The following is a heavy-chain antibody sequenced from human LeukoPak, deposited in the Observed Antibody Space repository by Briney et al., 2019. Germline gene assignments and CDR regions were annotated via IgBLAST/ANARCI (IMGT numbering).Heavy chain of an antibody. CDR1: VYTFSIYV. J-gene: IGHJ3*02. D-gene: IGHD3-22*01. CDR3: ARDRVYYDSSGYYLSAFDI. V-gene: IGHV1-18*01. CDR2: ISVYNVNT. Sequence: GASVKVSCKDSVYTFSIYVISWVRQAPGQVVEWMGCISVYNVNTNYAQKLQGRVTMTTDTSTSTAYMELRSLRSDDTAVYYCARDRVYYDSSGYYLSAFDIWGQGTMVTVSS.